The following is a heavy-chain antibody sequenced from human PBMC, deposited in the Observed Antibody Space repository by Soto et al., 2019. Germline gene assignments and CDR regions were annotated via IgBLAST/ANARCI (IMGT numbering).Heavy chain of an antibody. CDR1: GFTFSSYS. CDR2: ISSSSSYI. J-gene: IGHJ4*02. CDR3: AKGIAAASLPFDY. Sequence: VGSLRLSCAASGFTFSSYSMNWVRQAPGKGLEWVSSISSSSSYIYYADSVKGRFTISRDNAKNSLYLQMNSLRAEDTTVYYCAKGIAAASLPFDYWGQGTLVTVSS. D-gene: IGHD6-13*01. V-gene: IGHV3-21*01.